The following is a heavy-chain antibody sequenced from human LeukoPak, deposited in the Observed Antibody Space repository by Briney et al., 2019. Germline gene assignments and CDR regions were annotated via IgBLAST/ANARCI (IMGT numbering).Heavy chain of an antibody. CDR2: ISGSGGST. CDR3: ADTPVGATPYYFDY. Sequence: EGSLRLSCAASGFTFSSYAMSWVRQAPGKGLEWVSAISGSGGSTYYADSVKGRFTISRDNSKNTLYLQMNSLRAEDTAVYYCADTPVGATPYYFDYWGQGTLVTVSS. V-gene: IGHV3-23*01. CDR1: GFTFSSYA. D-gene: IGHD1-26*01. J-gene: IGHJ4*02.